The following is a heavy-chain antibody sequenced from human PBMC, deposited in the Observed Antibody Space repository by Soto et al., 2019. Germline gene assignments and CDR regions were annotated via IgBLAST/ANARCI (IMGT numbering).Heavy chain of an antibody. CDR3: AKDVAGSSSYYFDY. J-gene: IGHJ4*02. V-gene: IGHV3-23*01. Sequence: GSLRLSCAASGFTFSNYAMSWVRQAPGKGLEWVSGIVKTGDSTYYADSVKGRFTISRDNSKNTLSLQMNSLRVEDTAVYYCAKDVAGSSSYYFDYWGQGTLVTVSS. CDR1: GFTFSNYA. CDR2: IVKTGDST. D-gene: IGHD2-21*01.